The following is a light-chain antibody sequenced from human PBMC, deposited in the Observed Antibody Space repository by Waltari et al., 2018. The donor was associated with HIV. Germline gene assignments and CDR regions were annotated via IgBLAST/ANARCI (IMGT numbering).Light chain of an antibody. CDR2: WAS. CDR3: QQYYRYPQN. Sequence: DIVMAQYPDSLAVSLGERATINCKSSQSVYWASSKKNSLAGYQQKPWRPHRMHFNWASSRRYGVPNRFRSSGSRTDFTLTINSLQAEDGAVYYCQQYYRYPQNFGQGTKLEIK. J-gene: IGKJ2*01. V-gene: IGKV4-1*01. CDR1: QSVYWASSKKNS.